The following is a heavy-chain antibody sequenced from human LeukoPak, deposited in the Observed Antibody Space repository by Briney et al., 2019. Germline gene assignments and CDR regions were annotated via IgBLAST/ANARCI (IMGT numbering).Heavy chain of an antibody. CDR2: VNPDSGDS. CDR1: GYTFTDYY. J-gene: IGHJ4*02. CDR3: ATGVATAFTY. Sequence: ASVTVSFTASGYTFTDYYIHWVRQAPGQGLEWMAFVNPDSGDSYSAPKFQGRVTMTRDTSISTASMELNWLTSDDTAVYYCATGVATAFTYWGQGTLVTVSS. D-gene: IGHD5-12*01. V-gene: IGHV1-2*02.